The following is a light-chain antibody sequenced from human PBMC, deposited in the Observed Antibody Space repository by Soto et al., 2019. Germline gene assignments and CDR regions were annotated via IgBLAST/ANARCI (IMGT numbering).Light chain of an antibody. J-gene: IGKJ4*01. CDR1: RTINTY. CDR2: GAS. CDR3: QQTYSDIS. V-gene: IGKV1-39*01. Sequence: DVRMTQSPSSLSASVGDTITITCRASRTINTYLNWFQQKPGEPPRLLIYGASTLHDGVPSRFSGSGYGADFTLTISGLQPEDFASYNRQQTYSDISFGGGTKV.